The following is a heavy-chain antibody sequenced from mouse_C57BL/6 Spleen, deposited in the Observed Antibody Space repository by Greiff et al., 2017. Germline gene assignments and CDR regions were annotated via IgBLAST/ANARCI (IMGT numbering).Heavy chain of an antibody. CDR2: IRNKANNHAT. CDR1: GFTFSDAW. Sequence: EVKVEESGGGLVQPGGSMKLSCAASGFTFSDAWMDWVRQSPEKGLEWVAEIRNKANNHATYYAESVKGRFTISRDDSKSSVYLQMNILRAEDTGIYYCTRWSTFAYWGQGTLVTVSA. V-gene: IGHV6-6*01. D-gene: IGHD1-1*02. CDR3: TRWSTFAY. J-gene: IGHJ3*01.